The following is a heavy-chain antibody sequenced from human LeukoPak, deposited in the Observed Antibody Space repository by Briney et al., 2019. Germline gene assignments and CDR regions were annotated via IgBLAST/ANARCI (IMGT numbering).Heavy chain of an antibody. J-gene: IGHJ6*02. Sequence: ASVWVSCEASGYTFTIYGISWVRRAPGHGLEWMGWISAYNGNTNYTQKLQGRVTMTTDTSTSTAYMELRSLRSDDTAVYYCARDLGGGSESPDVWGQGTTVTVSS. CDR1: GYTFTIYG. CDR2: ISAYNGNT. V-gene: IGHV1-18*01. CDR3: ARDLGGGSESPDV. D-gene: IGHD3-10*01.